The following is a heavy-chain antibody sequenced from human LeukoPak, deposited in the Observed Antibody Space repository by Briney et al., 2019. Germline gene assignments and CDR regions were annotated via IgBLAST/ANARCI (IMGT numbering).Heavy chain of an antibody. V-gene: IGHV3-48*03. D-gene: IGHD3-10*01. Sequence: GGSLRLSCAASGFTFSSYEMNWVRQAPGKGLEWVSYISSSDTTIYYADSVKGRFTISRDNAKNSLYLQMNSLRAEDTAVYYCAIIGYYYGMDVWGQGTTVTVSS. J-gene: IGHJ6*02. CDR3: AIIGYYYGMDV. CDR2: ISSSDTTI. CDR1: GFTFSSYE.